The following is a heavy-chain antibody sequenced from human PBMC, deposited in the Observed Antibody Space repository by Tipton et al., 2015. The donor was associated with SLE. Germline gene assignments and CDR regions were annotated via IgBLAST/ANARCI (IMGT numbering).Heavy chain of an antibody. CDR1: GYSISTGYY. CDR2: IYHTGTT. CDR3: VRDLGNWFDP. V-gene: IGHV4-38-2*02. J-gene: IGHJ5*02. Sequence: TLSLTCVVSGYSISTGYYWGWIRQPPGRGPEWIASIYHTGTTNYNPSLKSRLTISLDRPNNQFSLRVTSVTASDTAVYYCVRDLGNWFDPWGQGTLVTVSS.